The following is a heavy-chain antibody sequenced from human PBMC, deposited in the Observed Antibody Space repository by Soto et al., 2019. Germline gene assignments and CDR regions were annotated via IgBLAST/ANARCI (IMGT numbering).Heavy chain of an antibody. CDR1: GYTFTSYD. D-gene: IGHD3-9*01. V-gene: IGHV1-8*01. Sequence: ASVKVSCKASGYTFTSYDINWVRQATGQGLEWMGWMNPNSGNTGYAQKFQGRVTMTRNTSISTAYMELSSLRSEDTAVYYCARRLPPRYFDADEYGMDVWGQGTTVTVSS. J-gene: IGHJ6*02. CDR3: ARRLPPRYFDADEYGMDV. CDR2: MNPNSGNT.